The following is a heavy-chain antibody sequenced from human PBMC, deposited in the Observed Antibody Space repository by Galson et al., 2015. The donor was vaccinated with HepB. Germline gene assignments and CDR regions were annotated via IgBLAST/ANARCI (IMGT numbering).Heavy chain of an antibody. J-gene: IGHJ6*03. CDR2: ISAYNGNT. V-gene: IGHV1-18*01. CDR3: ARGLSNRPYVSSGYSSYYYYMDV. CDR1: GYTFTSYG. Sequence: SVKVSCKASGYTFTSYGISWVRQAPGQGLEWMGWISAYNGNTNYAQKLQGRVTMTTDTSTSTAYMELRSLRSDDTAVYYCARGLSNRPYVSSGYSSYYYYMDVWGKGTTVTVSS. D-gene: IGHD3-22*01.